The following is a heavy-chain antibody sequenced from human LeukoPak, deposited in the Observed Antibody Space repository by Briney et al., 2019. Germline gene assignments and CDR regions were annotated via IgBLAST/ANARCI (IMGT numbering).Heavy chain of an antibody. D-gene: IGHD2-15*01. CDR3: ARVSQCSGGSCYLSVYYYYYMDV. CDR1: GGSFSGYY. CDR2: IYYSGST. V-gene: IGHV4-34*01. Sequence: SETLSLTCAVYGGSFSGYYWGWIRQPPGKGLEWIGSIYYSGSTYYNPSLKSRVTISVDTSKNQFSLKLSSVTAADTAVYYCARVSQCSGGSCYLSVYYYYYMDVWGKGTTVTVSS. J-gene: IGHJ6*03.